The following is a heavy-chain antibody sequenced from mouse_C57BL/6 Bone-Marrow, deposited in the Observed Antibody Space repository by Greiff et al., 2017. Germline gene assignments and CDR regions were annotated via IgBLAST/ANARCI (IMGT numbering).Heavy chain of an antibody. V-gene: IGHV1-59*01. CDR1: GYTFTSYW. D-gene: IGHD4-1*01. Sequence: QVQLQQPGAELVRPGTSVKLSCKASGYTFTSYWMHWVKQRPGQGLEWIGVIDPSDSYTNYNQKFKGKATLTVDTSSSTASMQLSSLTSEDSAVYYCAKLGLAYWGQGTLVTVSA. CDR3: AKLGLAY. CDR2: IDPSDSYT. J-gene: IGHJ3*01.